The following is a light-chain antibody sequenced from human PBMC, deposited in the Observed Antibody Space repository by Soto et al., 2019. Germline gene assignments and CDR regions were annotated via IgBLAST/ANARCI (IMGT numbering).Light chain of an antibody. J-gene: IGKJ4*01. Sequence: EIVLTQSPATLSLSPGERATLSCRASQSIASYLAWYQQKPGQAHRLLSYDVSNRATGIPARFRGSGSGTDFTLTISSLEPEDFALYYCQQRINWPLTFGGGTRVEIK. V-gene: IGKV3-11*01. CDR3: QQRINWPLT. CDR2: DVS. CDR1: QSIASY.